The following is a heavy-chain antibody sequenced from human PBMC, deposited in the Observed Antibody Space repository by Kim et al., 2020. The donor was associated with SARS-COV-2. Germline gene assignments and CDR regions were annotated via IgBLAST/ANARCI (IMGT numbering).Heavy chain of an antibody. CDR3: ARSITDAAGGGYFDY. CDR2: IWYDGSNK. J-gene: IGHJ4*02. CDR1: GFTFSSYG. V-gene: IGHV3-33*01. D-gene: IGHD6-13*01. Sequence: GGSLRLSCAASGFTFSSYGMHWVRQAPGKGLEWVAVIWYDGSNKYYADSVKGRFTISRDNSKNTLYLQMNSLRAEDTAVYYCARSITDAAGGGYFDYWGQGTLVTVSS.